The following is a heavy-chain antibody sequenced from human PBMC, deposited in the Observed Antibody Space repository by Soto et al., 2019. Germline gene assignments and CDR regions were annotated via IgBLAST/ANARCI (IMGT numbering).Heavy chain of an antibody. CDR2: ISAYNGNT. D-gene: IGHD2-15*01. J-gene: IGHJ4*02. V-gene: IGHV1-18*01. CDR1: GYTFTSYG. Sequence: ASVKVSCKASGYTFTSYGISWVRQAPGQGLEWMGWISAYNGNTNYAQKLQGRVTMTTDTSTSTTYMELRSLRSEDEAVYQCARWVGSSWNFDYWGQGTLVTVSS. CDR3: ARWVGSSWNFDY.